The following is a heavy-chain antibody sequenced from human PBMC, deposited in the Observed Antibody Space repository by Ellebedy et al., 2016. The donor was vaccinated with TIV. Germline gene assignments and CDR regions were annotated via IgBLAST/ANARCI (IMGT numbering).Heavy chain of an antibody. D-gene: IGHD4-17*01. CDR2: IKQDGSEK. CDR1: GFTFSSYW. J-gene: IGHJ5*02. Sequence: GESVKISXAASGFTFSSYWMSWVRQAPGKGLEWVANIKQDGSEKYYVDSVKGRFTISRDNAKNSLYPQMNSLRAEDTAVYYCARLQMTTTFNWFDPWGQGTLVTVSS. V-gene: IGHV3-7*03. CDR3: ARLQMTTTFNWFDP.